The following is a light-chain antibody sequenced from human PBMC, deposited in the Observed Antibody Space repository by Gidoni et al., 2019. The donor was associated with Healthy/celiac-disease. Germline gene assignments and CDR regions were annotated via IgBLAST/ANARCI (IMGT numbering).Light chain of an antibody. J-gene: IGKJ3*01. V-gene: IGKV2-28*01. Sequence: DIVMTQSPLSLRVTPGEPASLSCRSSQSLLHSNGYNYLDWYLQKPGQSPQLLIYLGSNRASGVPDRFSGSGSGTDFTLKISRVEAEDVGVYYCMQALQTPIFTFGPGTKVDIK. CDR1: QSLLHSNGYNY. CDR2: LGS. CDR3: MQALQTPIFT.